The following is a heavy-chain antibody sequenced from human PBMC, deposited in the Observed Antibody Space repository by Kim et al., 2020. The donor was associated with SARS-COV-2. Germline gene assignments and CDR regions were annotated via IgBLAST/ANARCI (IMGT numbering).Heavy chain of an antibody. CDR1: GDTFSSSP. V-gene: IGHV1-18*01. CDR2: INTYIGIA. CDR3: ATGLYYYDSNRFDFFDH. J-gene: IGHJ4*01. Sequence: ASVKVSCKASGDTFSSSPLSWVRQAPGQGLEWVGSINTYIGIANYAQKVQGRVTITADRSTSTVYMELRSLRSDDTAVYYCATGLYYYDSNRFDFFDHWG. D-gene: IGHD3-22*01.